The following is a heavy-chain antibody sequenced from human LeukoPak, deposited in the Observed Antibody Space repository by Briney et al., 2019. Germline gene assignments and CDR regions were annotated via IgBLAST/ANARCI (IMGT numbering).Heavy chain of an antibody. D-gene: IGHD3-22*01. CDR1: GYTFTIYG. CDR3: ARDLRYYDSSGYYPDFDY. J-gene: IGHJ4*02. Sequence: ASVTVSFKASGYTFTIYGISWVRQAPGQGLEWMGWISAYNGNTNYAQKLQGRVTMTTDTSTSTAYMELRSLRSDDTAVYYCARDLRYYDSSGYYPDFDYWGQGTLVTVSS. CDR2: ISAYNGNT. V-gene: IGHV1-18*01.